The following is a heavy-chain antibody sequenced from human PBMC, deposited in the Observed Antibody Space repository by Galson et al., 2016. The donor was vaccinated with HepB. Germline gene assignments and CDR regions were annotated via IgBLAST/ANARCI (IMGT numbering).Heavy chain of an antibody. CDR1: GITAGNNY. CDR2: IYSGCSS. J-gene: IGHJ5*02. CDR3: GRDVGP. D-gene: IGHD1-26*01. V-gene: IGHV3-53*01. Sequence: SLRLSCAASGITAGNNYMSWVRQAPRKGLERASLIYSGCSSLYADSVKGRFTIPRESSNHTLYLQMNNLRAVDTAVYYCGRDVGPWGQGTLVTVSS.